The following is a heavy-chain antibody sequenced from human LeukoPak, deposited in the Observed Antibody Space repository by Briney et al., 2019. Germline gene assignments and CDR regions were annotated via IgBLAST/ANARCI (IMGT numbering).Heavy chain of an antibody. CDR1: GFTFSSYG. CDR3: ARDQEQWLVSGGFDY. V-gene: IGHV3-30*02. D-gene: IGHD6-19*01. CDR2: IRYDGSNK. Sequence: GGSLRLSCAASGFTFSSYGMHWVRQAPGKGLEWVTFIRYDGSNKYFADSVKGRFTISRDNSKNTLYLQMNSLRAEDTAVYYCARDQEQWLVSGGFDYWGQGTLVTVSS. J-gene: IGHJ4*02.